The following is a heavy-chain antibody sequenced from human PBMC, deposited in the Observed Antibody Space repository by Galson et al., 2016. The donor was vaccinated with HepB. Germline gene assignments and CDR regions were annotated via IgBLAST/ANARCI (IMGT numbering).Heavy chain of an antibody. V-gene: IGHV1-58*02. CDR1: GLSFSSSA. J-gene: IGHJ4*02. Sequence: SVKVSCKASGLSFSSSAMQWVRQARGQRPEWIGRIVVGSGNTNYAQEFQERVTFTRDMSTSTAYMEVISLRSEDTAVYYCAATAGYYDFWSGRGYFDSWGQGTRVTVSS. CDR2: IVVGSGNT. D-gene: IGHD3-3*01. CDR3: AATAGYYDFWSGRGYFDS.